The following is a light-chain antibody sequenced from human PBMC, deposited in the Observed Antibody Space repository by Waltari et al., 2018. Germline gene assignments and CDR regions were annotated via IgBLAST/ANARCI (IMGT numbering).Light chain of an antibody. Sequence: DIQVTQSPSTLSASLGDRVTITCRASQSISSWLAWYQQKPGKAPKILIKKASSLESGVPSRFTGSRSGTEFTLTISSLQPDDFATYYCQQYNNYPYTFGQGTKLEIK. J-gene: IGKJ2*01. CDR1: QSISSW. V-gene: IGKV1-5*03. CDR2: KAS. CDR3: QQYNNYPYT.